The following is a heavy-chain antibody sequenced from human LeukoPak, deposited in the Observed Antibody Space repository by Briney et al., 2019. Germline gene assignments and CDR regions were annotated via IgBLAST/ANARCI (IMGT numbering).Heavy chain of an antibody. CDR1: SGSISSYY. D-gene: IGHD3-16*01. Sequence: SETLSLTCTVSSGSISSYYWSWIRQPPGKGLEWIGYIYYSGSTNYNPSLKSRVTISVDTSKNQFSLKLSSVTAADTAVYYCARHGGGGYYSYYYAMDVWGQGTTVTVS. CDR3: ARHGGGGYYSYYYAMDV. V-gene: IGHV4-59*08. J-gene: IGHJ6*02. CDR2: IYYSGST.